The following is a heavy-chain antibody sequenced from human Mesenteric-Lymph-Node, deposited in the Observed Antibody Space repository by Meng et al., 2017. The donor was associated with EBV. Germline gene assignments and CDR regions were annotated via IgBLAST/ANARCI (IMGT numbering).Heavy chain of an antibody. J-gene: IGHJ4*02. CDR1: GYTFTSHG. Sequence: QVQLVQSGAEVKKPGASGKVSCKASGYTFTSHGISWVRQAPGQGLEWMGKIDPSGGSTTYTQKFRGRLTLTRDTSTSTVYMELSSLRSEDTAVYYCAREAGYSTNWPCDYWGQGTLVTVSS. D-gene: IGHD6-13*01. V-gene: IGHV1-46*01. CDR3: AREAGYSTNWPCDY. CDR2: IDPSGGST.